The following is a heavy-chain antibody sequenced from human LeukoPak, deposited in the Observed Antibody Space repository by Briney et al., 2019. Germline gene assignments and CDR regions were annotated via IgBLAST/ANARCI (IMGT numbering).Heavy chain of an antibody. V-gene: IGHV3-74*01. CDR3: VKGQRYYDSSGYYSIEYFQH. CDR1: GFTFSSYW. Sequence: GGSLRLSCAASGFTFSSYWIHWVRQVPGKGLVWVSRIHGDGRTTTYADSVKGRFTISRDNAKNTLYMQMSSLRAEDTAVYYCVKGQRYYDSSGYYSIEYFQHWGQGTLGTVSS. J-gene: IGHJ1*01. CDR2: IHGDGRTT. D-gene: IGHD3-22*01.